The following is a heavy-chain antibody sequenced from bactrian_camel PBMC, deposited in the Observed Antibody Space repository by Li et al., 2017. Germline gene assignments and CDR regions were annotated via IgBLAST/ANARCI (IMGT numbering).Heavy chain of an antibody. CDR3: AKGSEYDHCSGSWCYDGSYNH. D-gene: IGHD3*01. CDR1: GFTFSACT. J-gene: IGHJ4*01. CDR2: INSGGGST. V-gene: IGHV3S31*01. Sequence: VQLVESGGGLVQPGGSLRLSCAASGFTFSACTMSWVRQAPGKGLEWVSAINSGGGSTSYADSVKGRFTISRDNAENTLYLQLNSLKTEDTAMYYCAKGSEYDHCSGSWCYDGSYNHWGQGTQVTVS.